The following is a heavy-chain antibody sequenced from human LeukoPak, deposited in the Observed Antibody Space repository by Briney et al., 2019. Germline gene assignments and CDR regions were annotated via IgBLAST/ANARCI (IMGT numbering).Heavy chain of an antibody. V-gene: IGHV3-23*01. Sequence: GGSLRLSCAASGFPFSRFAMTWVRQAPGKGLEWVSAISGSSESTNYADSVKGRFTISRDNSKNTLYLQMNNLGADDTAVYYCAKCRGGGGEYWHFGIWAAASWSLSPQ. J-gene: IGHJ2*01. CDR3: AKCRGGGGEYWHFGI. D-gene: IGHD3-10*01. CDR2: ISGSSEST. CDR1: GFPFSRFA.